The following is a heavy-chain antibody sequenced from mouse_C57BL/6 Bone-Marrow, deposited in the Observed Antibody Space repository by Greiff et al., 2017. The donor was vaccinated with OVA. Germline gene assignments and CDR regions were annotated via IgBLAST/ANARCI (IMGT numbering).Heavy chain of an antibody. CDR2: IWTGGGT. J-gene: IGHJ1*03. V-gene: IGHV2-9-1*01. CDR1: GFSLTSYA. CDR3: ARKAYYSNYVRWYFDV. Sequence: VHLVESGPGLVAPSQSLSITCTVSGFSLTSYAISWVRQPPGKGLEWLGVIWTGGGTNYNSALNSRLSISKDNSKSQVFLKMNSLQTDDTARYYCARKAYYSNYVRWYFDVWGTGTTVTVSS. D-gene: IGHD2-5*01.